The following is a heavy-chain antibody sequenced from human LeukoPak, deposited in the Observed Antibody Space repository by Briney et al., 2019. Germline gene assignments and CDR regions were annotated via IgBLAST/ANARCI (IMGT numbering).Heavy chain of an antibody. CDR3: ARHFYYDGSGPYLVN. CDR1: GYTFTTYG. CDR2: ISSDDGNT. J-gene: IGHJ4*02. D-gene: IGHD3-22*01. Sequence: GASAKVSCKTSGYTFTTYGITWVRQAPGQGLEWMGRISSDDGNTKYAQKLQGRVTITTDTSTNTAYMEVRSLKSDDTAVYYCARHFYYDGSGPYLVNWGQGTLVTVSS. V-gene: IGHV1-18*01.